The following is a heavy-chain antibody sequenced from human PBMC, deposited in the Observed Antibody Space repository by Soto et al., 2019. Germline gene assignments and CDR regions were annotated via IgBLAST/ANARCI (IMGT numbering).Heavy chain of an antibody. CDR2: IYYSGST. V-gene: IGHV4-31*03. Sequence: QVQLQESGPGLVKPSQTLSLTCTVSGGSINSGGYYWNWIRQHPGKGLEWIGYIYYSGSTYYNPSLKSRVTISLDTSKTQFSLKVSSVTAADTAGYYCARDELMSGMDVWGQGTTVTVSS. CDR1: GGSINSGGYY. CDR3: ARDELMSGMDV. J-gene: IGHJ6*02. D-gene: IGHD1-26*01.